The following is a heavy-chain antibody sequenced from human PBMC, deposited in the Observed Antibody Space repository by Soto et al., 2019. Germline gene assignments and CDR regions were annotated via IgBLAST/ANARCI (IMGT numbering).Heavy chain of an antibody. D-gene: IGHD1-7*01. CDR2: INAGNGNT. CDR1: GYTFTSYA. Sequence: GASVKVSCKASGYTFTSYAMHWVRQAPGQRLEWMGWINAGNGNTKYSQKFQGRVTITRDTSASTAYMELSSLRSEDTAVYYCARVGITGTTISYFDYWGQGTLVTVSS. J-gene: IGHJ4*02. CDR3: ARVGITGTTISYFDY. V-gene: IGHV1-3*01.